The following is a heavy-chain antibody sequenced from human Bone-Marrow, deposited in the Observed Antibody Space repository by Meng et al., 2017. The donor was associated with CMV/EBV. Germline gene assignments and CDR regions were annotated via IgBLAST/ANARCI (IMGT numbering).Heavy chain of an antibody. Sequence: QITLKESGPTLVKPTQTFTLTCPFSGFSLSTSGVGVGWIRQPPGKALEWLALIYWDDDKRYSPSLKSRLTITKDTSKNQVVLTMTNMDPVDTATYYCAHRPTQGAFDYWGQGTLVTVSS. J-gene: IGHJ4*02. V-gene: IGHV2-5*02. CDR2: IYWDDDK. CDR3: AHRPTQGAFDY. D-gene: IGHD3-16*01. CDR1: GFSLSTSGVG.